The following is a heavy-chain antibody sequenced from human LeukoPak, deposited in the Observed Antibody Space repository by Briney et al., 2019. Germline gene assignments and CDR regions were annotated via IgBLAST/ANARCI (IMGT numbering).Heavy chain of an antibody. CDR2: ISSSGSTI. CDR1: GFTFSDYY. V-gene: IGHV3-11*04. D-gene: IGHD6-19*01. CDR3: ARARYSSGWYYRFDP. J-gene: IGHJ5*02. Sequence: WGSLRLSCAASGFTFSDYYMSWISQAPGKGLEWVSYISSSGSTIYYADSVKGRFTISRDNAKNSLYLQMNSLRAEDTAVYYCARARYSSGWYYRFDPWGQGTLVTVSS.